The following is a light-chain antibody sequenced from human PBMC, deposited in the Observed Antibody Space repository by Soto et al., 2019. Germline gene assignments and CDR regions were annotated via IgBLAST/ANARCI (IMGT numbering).Light chain of an antibody. J-gene: IGKJ2*01. CDR3: QQCGSSSYT. CDR2: GAS. CDR1: QTVSSIY. Sequence: EIVLTQSPGTLSLSPGERATLSCRASQTVSSIYLAWYQQKPGQAPRLLIYGASSRATGIPDRFSGSGSGTDFTLTISRLEPEDFAVYYCQQCGSSSYTFGQGTKLEIK. V-gene: IGKV3-20*01.